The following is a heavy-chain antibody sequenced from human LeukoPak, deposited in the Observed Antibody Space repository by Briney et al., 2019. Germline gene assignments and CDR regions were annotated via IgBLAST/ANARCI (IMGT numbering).Heavy chain of an antibody. J-gene: IGHJ4*02. D-gene: IGHD3-10*01. CDR3: ARAVGSGSYYRAYFDY. CDR1: GGSISSGGYY. V-gene: IGHV4-31*03. CDR2: IYYSGST. Sequence: SQTLSLTCTVSGGSISSGGYYWSWVRQHPGKGLEWIGYIYYSGSTYYNPSLKSRVTISVDTSKNQFSLKLSSVTAADTAVYYCARAVGSGSYYRAYFDYWGQGTLVTVSS.